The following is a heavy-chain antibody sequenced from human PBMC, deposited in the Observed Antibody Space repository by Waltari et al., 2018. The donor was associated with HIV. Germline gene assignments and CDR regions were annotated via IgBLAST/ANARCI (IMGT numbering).Heavy chain of an antibody. J-gene: IGHJ6*02. CDR1: GFTVSSYA. Sequence: QVQLVESGGGVVQPGRSLRLSCAASGFTVSSYAMHWVRQAPGKGLESGAGISYDVSNKYYADSVKGRFTISRDNSKNTLYLEMNSLRAEDTAVYYCAREATYWRYGMDVWGQGTTVTVSS. CDR2: ISYDVSNK. V-gene: IGHV3-30-3*01. CDR3: AREATYWRYGMDV. D-gene: IGHD2-8*02.